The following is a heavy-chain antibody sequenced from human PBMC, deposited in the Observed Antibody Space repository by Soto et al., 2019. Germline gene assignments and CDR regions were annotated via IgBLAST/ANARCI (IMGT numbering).Heavy chain of an antibody. CDR2: IYYSGST. CDR3: ARHVLISGPLLLWFGESWFDP. Sequence: QVQLQESGPGLVKPSETLSLTCTVSGGSISSYYWSWIRQPPGKGLEWIGYIYYSGSTNYNPSLKSRVTISVDTSKNQFSLKLSSVTAADTAVYYCARHVLISGPLLLWFGESWFDPWGQGTLVTVSS. CDR1: GGSISSYY. V-gene: IGHV4-59*08. D-gene: IGHD3-10*01. J-gene: IGHJ5*02.